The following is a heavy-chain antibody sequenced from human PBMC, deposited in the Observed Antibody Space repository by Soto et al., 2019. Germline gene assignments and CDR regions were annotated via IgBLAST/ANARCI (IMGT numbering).Heavy chain of an antibody. J-gene: IGHJ3*02. D-gene: IGHD6-19*01. CDR2: TYYRSKWYN. CDR3: ARDRSGSGWFNAFDI. V-gene: IGHV6-1*01. Sequence: SQTLSLTCAISGDSVFSSTAAWNWIRQSPSRGLEWLGRTYYRSKWYNDYAVSVKSRITINPDTSKHQFSLQLSSVTPEDTAVYYCARDRSGSGWFNAFDIWGQGTMVTVSS. CDR1: GDSVFSSTAA.